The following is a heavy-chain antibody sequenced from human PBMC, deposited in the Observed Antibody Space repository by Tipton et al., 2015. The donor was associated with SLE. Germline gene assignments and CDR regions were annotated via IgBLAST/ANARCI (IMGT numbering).Heavy chain of an antibody. Sequence: SLRLSCAASGFTFSSYGMHWVRQAPGKGLEWVSAISGGGGSTYYADSVKGRFTISRDNSKNTLYLQMNSLRAEDTAVYYCAKKNYYYMDVWGKGTTVTVSS. CDR3: AKKNYYYMDV. CDR2: ISGGGGST. J-gene: IGHJ6*03. V-gene: IGHV3-23*01. CDR1: GFTFSSYG.